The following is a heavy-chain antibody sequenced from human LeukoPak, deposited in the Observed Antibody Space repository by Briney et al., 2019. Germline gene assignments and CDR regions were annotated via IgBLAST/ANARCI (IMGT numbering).Heavy chain of an antibody. CDR2: ISVSGNT. J-gene: IGHJ4*02. CDR3: ARDRHRYHYDGSGYPPY. CDR1: GFTLSSYA. V-gene: IGHV3-23*01. Sequence: GGSLRLSCAASGFTLSSYAMSWVRQGPGKGLEWVSAISVSGNTYHADSVKGRFTISRDNAKNSLYLQMNSLRAEDTAVYYCARDRHRYHYDGSGYPPYWGQGTLVTVSS. D-gene: IGHD3-22*01.